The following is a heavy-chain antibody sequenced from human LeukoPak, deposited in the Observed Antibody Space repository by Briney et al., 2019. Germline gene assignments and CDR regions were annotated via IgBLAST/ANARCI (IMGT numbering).Heavy chain of an antibody. J-gene: IGHJ4*02. CDR3: AISYDDSLSGGFDY. Sequence: GGSLRLSCAASGFTCSRYAMNWVRQAPGKGLGLGSALSGSGGSTYYADSVKGRFTITRDNSKNTLYLQMKSLRAEDTAVYYGAISYDDSLSGGFDYWGQGTLVTVSS. D-gene: IGHD3-22*01. CDR2: LSGSGGST. CDR1: GFTCSRYA. V-gene: IGHV3-23*01.